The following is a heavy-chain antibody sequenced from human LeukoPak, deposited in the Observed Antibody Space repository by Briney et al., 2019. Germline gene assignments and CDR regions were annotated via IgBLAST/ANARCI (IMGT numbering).Heavy chain of an antibody. V-gene: IGHV3-11*01. Sequence: GGSLRLSCAASGFTFSSYWMSWIRQAPGKGLEWVSYISSSGSTIYYADSVKGRFTISRDNAKNSLYLQMNSLRAEDTAVYYCARDFTDSSGWYRYFDYWGQGTLVTVSS. J-gene: IGHJ4*02. CDR2: ISSSGSTI. CDR3: ARDFTDSSGWYRYFDY. D-gene: IGHD6-19*01. CDR1: GFTFSSYW.